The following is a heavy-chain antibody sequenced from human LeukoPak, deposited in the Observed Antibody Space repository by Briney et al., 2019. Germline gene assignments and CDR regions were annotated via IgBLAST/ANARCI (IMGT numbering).Heavy chain of an antibody. D-gene: IGHD2-15*01. Sequence: GGSLRLSCAASGFTFSSYSMNWVRQAPGKGLEWVGRIKNEDDGETPYYAAPVKGRFTISRDDSKNTLYLQMNSLKTEDTAVYYCARGHRGVAATDSYFDLWGRGTLVTVSS. J-gene: IGHJ2*01. CDR2: IKNEDDGETP. V-gene: IGHV3-15*01. CDR3: ARGHRGVAATDSYFDL. CDR1: GFTFSSYS.